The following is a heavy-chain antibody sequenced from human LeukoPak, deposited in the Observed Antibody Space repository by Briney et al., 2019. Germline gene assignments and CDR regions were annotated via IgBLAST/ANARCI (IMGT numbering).Heavy chain of an antibody. V-gene: IGHV4-59*01. CDR2: IYYSGST. J-gene: IGHJ4*02. Sequence: PSETLSLTCTVSGGSISGYYWSWIRQPPGKGLEWIGYIYYSGSTNYNPSLKSRVTMSLDTSKNQFSPRLTSVTAADTAVYYCARGSSYFDYWGQGTLVTVSS. CDR3: ARGSSYFDY. CDR1: GGSISGYY.